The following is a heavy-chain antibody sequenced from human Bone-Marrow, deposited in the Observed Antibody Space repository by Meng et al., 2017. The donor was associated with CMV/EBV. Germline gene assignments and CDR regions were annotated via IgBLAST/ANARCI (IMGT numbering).Heavy chain of an antibody. CDR3: ARDEQYPNQYYYYYGMDV. CDR1: GFTFSSYW. Sequence: ETLSLTCAASGFTFSSYWMSWVRQAPGKGLEWVANIKQDGSEKYYVDSVKGRFTISRDNAKNSLYLQMNSLRAEDTAVYYCARDEQYPNQYYYYYGMDVWGQGTTVTVSS. V-gene: IGHV3-7*01. D-gene: IGHD2-2*01. CDR2: IKQDGSEK. J-gene: IGHJ6*02.